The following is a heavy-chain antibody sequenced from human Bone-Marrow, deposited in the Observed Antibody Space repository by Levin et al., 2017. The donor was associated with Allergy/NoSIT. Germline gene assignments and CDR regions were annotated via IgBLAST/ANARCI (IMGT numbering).Heavy chain of an antibody. D-gene: IGHD2-15*01. CDR2: ISGSGGST. J-gene: IGHJ4*02. CDR3: AKFGVGGIVVVVAANPTGFDY. CDR1: GFTFSSYA. V-gene: IGHV3-23*01. Sequence: PGGSLRLSCAASGFTFSSYAMSWVRQAPGKGLEWVSAISGSGGSTYYADSVKGRFTISRDNSKNTLYLQMNSLRAEDTAVYYCAKFGVGGIVVVVAANPTGFDYWGQGTLVTVSS.